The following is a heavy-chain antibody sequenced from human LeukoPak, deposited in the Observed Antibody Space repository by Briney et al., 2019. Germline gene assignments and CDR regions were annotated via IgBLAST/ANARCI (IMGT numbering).Heavy chain of an antibody. Sequence: PGGSLRLSCAASGFTFSSYAMSWVRQAPGKGLEWVSAISGSGGSTYYADSAKGRFTISRDNSRNTLYLQMNSLRAEDTAVYYCAKARHRHEGTYYFDYWGQGTLVTVSS. CDR1: GFTFSSYA. J-gene: IGHJ4*01. V-gene: IGHV3-23*01. CDR3: AKARHRHEGTYYFDY. CDR2: ISGSGGST.